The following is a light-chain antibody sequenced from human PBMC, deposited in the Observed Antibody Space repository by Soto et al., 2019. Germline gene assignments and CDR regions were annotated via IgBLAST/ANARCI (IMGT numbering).Light chain of an antibody. CDR2: AAS. CDR1: QSVSSK. J-gene: IGKJ1*01. CDR3: QQYYNWQPR. V-gene: IGKV3-15*01. Sequence: EILMTQSPSTLSVSPGEVVTPSCRASQSVSSKLAWYQQRPGQAPRLLIYAASTRATGVPSRFSGSGSGTEFIFTISSLQSEDNALYYCQQYYNWQPRFGQGTKVDIK.